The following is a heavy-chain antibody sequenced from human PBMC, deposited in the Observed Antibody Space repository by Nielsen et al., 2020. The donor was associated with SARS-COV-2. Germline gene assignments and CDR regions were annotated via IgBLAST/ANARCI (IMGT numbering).Heavy chain of an antibody. J-gene: IGHJ4*02. CDR3: VNHYYDSSGYLNY. D-gene: IGHD3-22*01. CDR2: ISSNGGST. CDR1: GFTFSSYA. V-gene: IGHV3-64D*09. Sequence: GESLKISCSASGFTFSSYAMHWVRQAPGKGLEYVSAISSNGGSTYYADSVKGRFTISRDNSKNTLYLQMSSLRAEDTAVYYCVNHYYDSSGYLNYWGQGTLVTVSS.